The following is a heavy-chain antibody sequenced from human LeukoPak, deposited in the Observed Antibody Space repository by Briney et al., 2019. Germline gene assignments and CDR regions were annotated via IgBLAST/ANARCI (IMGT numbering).Heavy chain of an antibody. V-gene: IGHV3-7*01. J-gene: IGHJ4*02. D-gene: IGHD3-22*01. CDR1: GFTFSSYW. Sequence: GGSLRLSCAASGFTFSSYWMSWVRQAPGKGLEWVANINQDGSEKYYVDSVKGRFTISRDNAKNSLYLQMNSLRGDDTAVYYCARGGIIYSDSSGYYLWGQGTLVTVSS. CDR2: INQDGSEK. CDR3: ARGGIIYSDSSGYYL.